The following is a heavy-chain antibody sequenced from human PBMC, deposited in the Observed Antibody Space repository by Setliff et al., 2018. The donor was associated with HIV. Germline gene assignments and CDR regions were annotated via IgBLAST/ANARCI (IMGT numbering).Heavy chain of an antibody. V-gene: IGHV4-39*02. CDR2: IHHGGTT. J-gene: IGHJ4*02. Sequence: SETLSLTCTVSGGSISSNPSFWGWIRQSPGKGLEWIGTIHHGGTTFYNPSLKSRVTISIDTSKNQFSVALRSVTAADTAVYYCARENYYVTEYWGQGTLVTVSS. CDR1: GGSISSNPSF. CDR3: ARENYYVTEY. D-gene: IGHD3-10*02.